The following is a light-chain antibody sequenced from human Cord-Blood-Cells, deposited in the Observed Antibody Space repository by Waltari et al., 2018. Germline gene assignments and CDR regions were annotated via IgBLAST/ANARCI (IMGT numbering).Light chain of an antibody. V-gene: IGKV3-15*01. Sequence: EIVMTQSPATLSVFPGERATLSCRASQSVSSNLAWYQQKPGQAPRLLIYGASTRATGIPARFSGSGSGTEFTLTISSLQSEDFAVYYCQQYNNWPRMYTFGQGTKLEIK. CDR2: GAS. CDR3: QQYNNWPRMYT. CDR1: QSVSSN. J-gene: IGKJ2*01.